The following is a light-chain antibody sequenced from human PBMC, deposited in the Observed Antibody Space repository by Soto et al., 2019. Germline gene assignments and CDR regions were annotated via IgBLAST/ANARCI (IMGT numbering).Light chain of an antibody. CDR1: QSISFY. CDR2: AAS. V-gene: IGKV1-39*01. Sequence: DIQMTQSPSSLSASVGDRVTIPCRASQSISFYLNWYQQKPGKAPKLLIYAASSLQGGVPSRFSGSGSGTDFTLTISSLQPEDFATYYCQQSYSTPYTFGQGTKLEIK. J-gene: IGKJ2*01. CDR3: QQSYSTPYT.